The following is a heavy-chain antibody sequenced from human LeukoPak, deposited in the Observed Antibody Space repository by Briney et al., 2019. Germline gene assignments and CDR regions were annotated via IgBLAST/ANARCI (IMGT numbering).Heavy chain of an antibody. D-gene: IGHD2-2*01. J-gene: IGHJ1*01. CDR1: GFTFRSYA. CDR2: ISGSGGST. Sequence: GGSLRLSCAASGFTFRSYAMSWVRQAPGKGLEWVSAISGSGGSTYYADSVKGRFTIFRDNSTNTLYLQMNSLRAEDTAVYYCAKAPLRCSSTSCYSEFQHWGQGTLVTVSS. V-gene: IGHV3-23*01. CDR3: AKAPLRCSSTSCYSEFQH.